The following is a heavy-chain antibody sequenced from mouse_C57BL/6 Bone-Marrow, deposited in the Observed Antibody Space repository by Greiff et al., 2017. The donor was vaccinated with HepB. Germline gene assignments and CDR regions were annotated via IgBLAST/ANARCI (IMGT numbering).Heavy chain of an antibody. V-gene: IGHV3-6*01. CDR1: GYSITSGYY. CDR3: ARPAYSNAWFAY. D-gene: IGHD2-5*01. J-gene: IGHJ3*01. CDR2: ISYDGSN. Sequence: EVKLVESGPGLVKPSQSLSLTCSVTGYSITSGYYWNWIRQFPGNKLEWMGYISYDGSNNYNPSLKNRISITRDTSKNQFFLKLNSVTTEDTATYYCARPAYSNAWFAYWGQGTLVTVSA.